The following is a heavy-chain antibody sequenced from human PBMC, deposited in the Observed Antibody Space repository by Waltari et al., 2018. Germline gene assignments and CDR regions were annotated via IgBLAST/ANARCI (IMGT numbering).Heavy chain of an antibody. CDR1: GFTFSSYG. D-gene: IGHD1-26*01. CDR2: IRYEGSNK. CDR3: ARGKYYAYWYFDL. Sequence: QVQLVESGGGVVQPGGSLRLSCAASGFTFSSYGMHWVRQAPGKGLEWVAFIRYEGSNKYYADSVKGRFTISRDNSKNTLYLQMNSLRAEDTAVYYCARGKYYAYWYFDLWGRGTLVTVSS. V-gene: IGHV3-30*02. J-gene: IGHJ2*01.